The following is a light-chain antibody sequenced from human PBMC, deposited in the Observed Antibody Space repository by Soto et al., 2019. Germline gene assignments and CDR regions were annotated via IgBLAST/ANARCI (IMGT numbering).Light chain of an antibody. CDR2: EDD. CDR1: SSDVGNYDR. J-gene: IGLJ1*01. CDR3: CSKAGSPVFYV. Sequence: QSALTQPASVSGSPGQSITISCTGTSSDVGNYDRVSWYQQHPGMAPKLIIYEDDKRPSGVSHRFSGSNSGNTASLTISGLQADDEADYYCCSKAGSPVFYVFGTGTKLTVL. V-gene: IGLV2-23*01.